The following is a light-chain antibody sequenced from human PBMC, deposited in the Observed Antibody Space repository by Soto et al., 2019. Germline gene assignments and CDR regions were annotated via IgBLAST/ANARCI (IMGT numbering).Light chain of an antibody. J-gene: IGLJ2*01. CDR3: QTWDTGARVV. CDR1: SGHSSYA. V-gene: IGLV4-69*01. Sequence: QPVLTQSPSASASLGASVKLTCTLSSGHSSYAIAWHQQQPEKGPRYLMKLSSDGSHSKGDGIPDRFSGSSSGAERYLTISGLQSEDEADYYCQTWDTGARVVFGGGTKVTFL. CDR2: LSSDGSH.